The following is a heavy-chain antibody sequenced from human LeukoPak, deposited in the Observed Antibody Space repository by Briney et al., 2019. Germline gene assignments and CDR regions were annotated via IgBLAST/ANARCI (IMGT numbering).Heavy chain of an antibody. V-gene: IGHV4-30-2*01. CDR1: GGSISSGGYY. CDR2: IYHSGST. J-gene: IGHJ2*01. CDR3: ASSEVAGTYRYFDL. Sequence: PSQTLSLTCTVSGGSISSGGYYWSWIRQPPGKGLEWIGYIYHSGSTYYNPSLKSRVTISVDRSKNQFPLKLSSVTAADTAVYYCASSEVAGTYRYFDLWGRGTLVTVSS. D-gene: IGHD6-19*01.